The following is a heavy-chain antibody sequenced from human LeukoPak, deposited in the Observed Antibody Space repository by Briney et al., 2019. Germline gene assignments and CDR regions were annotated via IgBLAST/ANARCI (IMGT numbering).Heavy chain of an antibody. V-gene: IGHV4-39*01. J-gene: IGHJ4*02. CDR2: IYYSGST. D-gene: IGHD5-18*01. Sequence: SETLSLTCTVSGGSISSSSYYWGWIRQPPGKGLEWIGSIYYSGSTYYNPSPKSRVTISVDTSKNQFSLKLSSVTAADTAVYYCARHSGYSYGHFDYWGQGTLVTVSS. CDR1: GGSISSSSYY. CDR3: ARHSGYSYGHFDY.